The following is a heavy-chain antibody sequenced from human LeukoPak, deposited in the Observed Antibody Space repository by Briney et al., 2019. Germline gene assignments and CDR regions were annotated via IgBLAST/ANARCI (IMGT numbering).Heavy chain of an antibody. D-gene: IGHD6-19*01. CDR1: GGSFSGYS. J-gene: IGHJ4*02. Sequence: SETLSLTCAVYGGSFSGYSWTWIRQPPGKGLEWIGEIKDSGSPTFNPFLKSRVTMSVDTSNNQFSVRLSSLTAADTAVYYCARGRFSGLPRATTSQFDYWGQGTLVTVSS. CDR3: ARGRFSGLPRATTSQFDY. CDR2: IKDSGSP. V-gene: IGHV4-34*01.